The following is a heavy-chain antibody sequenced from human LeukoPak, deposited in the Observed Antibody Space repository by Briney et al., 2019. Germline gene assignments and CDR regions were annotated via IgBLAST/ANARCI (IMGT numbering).Heavy chain of an antibody. V-gene: IGHV3-23*01. D-gene: IGHD5-12*01. CDR1: GFTFSSSA. Sequence: GGSLRLSCAASGFTFSSSAMSWVRQAAGKGLEWVSAISASGSSAYYADSVKGRFTVSRDNSKNTLYLQMNSLRAEGTAEYYCAREDRGYDYDFWGQGTLVTVSS. CDR2: ISASGSSA. CDR3: AREDRGYDYDF. J-gene: IGHJ4*02.